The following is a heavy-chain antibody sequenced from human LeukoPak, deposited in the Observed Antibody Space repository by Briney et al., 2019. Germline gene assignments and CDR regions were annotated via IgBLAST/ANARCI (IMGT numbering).Heavy chain of an antibody. Sequence: GGSLRLSCAADGFTFSRYSMNWVRQAPGKGRKWVSYISGSGYTIYYAASVKGRFTISRDNAKNSLYLQMNSLRAEDTAVYYCARSTGYGSYAYWGQGTLVRVSS. V-gene: IGHV3-48*01. CDR2: ISGSGYTI. CDR3: ARSTGYGSYAY. D-gene: IGHD5-12*01. CDR1: GFTFSRYS. J-gene: IGHJ1*01.